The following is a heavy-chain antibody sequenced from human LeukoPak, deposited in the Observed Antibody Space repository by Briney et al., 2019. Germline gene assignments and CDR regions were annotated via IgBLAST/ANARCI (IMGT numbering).Heavy chain of an antibody. CDR2: ISGSGGNT. CDR1: GFTFSSHA. V-gene: IGHV3-23*01. J-gene: IGHJ4*02. D-gene: IGHD3-16*02. Sequence: PGGSLRLSCAASGFTFSSHAMSWVRQAPGKGLEWVSAISGSGGNTYYADSVKGRFTISRDNSKNTLYLQMNSLRAEDTAVYYCARSGYDYVWGSYRPDYYFDYWGQGTLVTVSS. CDR3: ARSGYDYVWGSYRPDYYFDY.